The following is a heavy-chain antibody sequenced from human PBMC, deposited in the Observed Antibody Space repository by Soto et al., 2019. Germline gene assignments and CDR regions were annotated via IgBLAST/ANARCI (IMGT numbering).Heavy chain of an antibody. CDR1: GFTFSTYD. CDR3: AKPLTSEARCLDC. V-gene: IGHV3-30*18. D-gene: IGHD2-2*01. J-gene: IGHJ4*02. CDR2: ISKDGSKE. Sequence: QVHLVESGGGVVQPGRSLRLSCAASGFTFSTYDMHWVRQAPGKGLESVAVISKDGSKEYYADSVEGRFAISRDNXKSTLFLQMNSLRADDTAVYYCAKPLTSEARCLDCWGQGTLVTVSS.